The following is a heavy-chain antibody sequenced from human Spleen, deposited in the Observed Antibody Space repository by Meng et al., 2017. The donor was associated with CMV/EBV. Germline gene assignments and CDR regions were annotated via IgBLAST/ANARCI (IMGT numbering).Heavy chain of an antibody. CDR1: GFDFNDYY. Sequence: GESLKISCAASGFDFNDYYMSWIRQAPGKGLEWVSYIGVSGGNIFYVDSVKGRFTISRDNTKNSLYLQMTSLTAEDTAIYYCARLSEVVGRNPSRFLRSWGQGTLVTVSS. D-gene: IGHD1-14*01. V-gene: IGHV3-11*01. CDR2: IGVSGGNI. CDR3: ARLSEVVGRNPSRFLRS. J-gene: IGHJ5*02.